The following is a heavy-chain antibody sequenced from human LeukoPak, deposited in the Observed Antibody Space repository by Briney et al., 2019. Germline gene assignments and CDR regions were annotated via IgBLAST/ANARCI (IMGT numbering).Heavy chain of an antibody. CDR3: ARDSQIFGVVNDAFDI. CDR2: INPSGGST. J-gene: IGHJ3*02. CDR1: GYTFTSYG. V-gene: IGHV1-18*01. Sequence: GASVKVSCKASGYTFTSYGISWVRQAPGQGLEWMGIINPSGGSTSHAQKFQGRVTMTTDTSTSTAYMELRSLRSDDTAVYYCARDSQIFGVVNDAFDIWGQGTMVTVSS. D-gene: IGHD3-3*01.